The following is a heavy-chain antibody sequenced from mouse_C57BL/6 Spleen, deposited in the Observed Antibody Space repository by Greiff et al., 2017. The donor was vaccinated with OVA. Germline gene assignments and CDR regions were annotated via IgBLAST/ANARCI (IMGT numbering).Heavy chain of an antibody. J-gene: IGHJ3*01. Sequence: VKLQESGPELVKPGASVKISCKASGYAFSSSWMNWVKQRPGKGLEWIGRIYPGDGDTNYNGKFKGKATLTADKSSSTAYMQLSSLTSEDSAVYFCARNPNYYGSSYVDWFAYWGQGTLVTVSA. CDR1: GYAFSSSW. V-gene: IGHV1-82*01. CDR3: ARNPNYYGSSYVDWFAY. CDR2: IYPGDGDT. D-gene: IGHD1-1*01.